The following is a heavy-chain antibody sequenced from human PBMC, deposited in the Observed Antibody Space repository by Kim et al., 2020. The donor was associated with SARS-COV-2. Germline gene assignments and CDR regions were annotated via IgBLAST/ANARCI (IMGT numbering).Heavy chain of an antibody. J-gene: IGHJ5*02. D-gene: IGHD3-22*01. CDR2: T. V-gene: IGHV1-3*01. CDR3: ARGFDSSDNT. Sequence: TTYSQKFQGRVTITRDTSANTGYMELSSLRSEDTAVYYCARGFDSSDNTWGQGTLVTVSS.